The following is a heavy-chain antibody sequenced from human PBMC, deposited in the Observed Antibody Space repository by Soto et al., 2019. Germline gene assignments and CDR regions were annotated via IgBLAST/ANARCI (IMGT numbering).Heavy chain of an antibody. CDR3: ARSHPYYDFWSGYLGP. D-gene: IGHD3-3*01. CDR1: GFTFRSYW. CDR2: IKQDGSEK. Sequence: EVQLVESGGGLVQPGGSLRLSCAATGFTFRSYWMTWVRQAPGKGLEWVANIKQDGSEKYYVDSVKGRFNISRDNAKISLYLQMNSLRAEDTAVYYCARSHPYYDFWSGYLGPWGQGTLVTVSS. J-gene: IGHJ5*02. V-gene: IGHV3-7*03.